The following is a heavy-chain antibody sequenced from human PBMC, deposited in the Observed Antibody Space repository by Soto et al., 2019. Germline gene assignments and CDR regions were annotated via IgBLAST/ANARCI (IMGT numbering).Heavy chain of an antibody. CDR1: GYTFTSYD. Sequence: ASVKVSCKASGYTFTSYDINWVRQATGQGLEWMGWMNPNSGNTGYAQKFQGRVTMTRNTSISTAYMELSSLRSEDTAVYSCSSAPPSTTYSRSWYGIAYYYYGMDVWGQGTMVTVSS. CDR2: MNPNSGNT. J-gene: IGHJ6*02. CDR3: SSAPPSTTYSRSWYGIAYYYYGMDV. D-gene: IGHD6-13*01. V-gene: IGHV1-8*01.